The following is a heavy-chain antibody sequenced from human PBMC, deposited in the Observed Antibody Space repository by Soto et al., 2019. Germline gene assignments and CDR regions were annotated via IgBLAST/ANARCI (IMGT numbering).Heavy chain of an antibody. Sequence: QLQLQESGPGLAKPSETLSLTCTVSGGSISSSSYYWGWIRQHPGKGLEWIGSIYYSGNTYYRPSLKSRVTISVDTSKTQFSLKLSSVTAADTAVYYCARGGGTTFNWFDPWGQGTLVTVSS. CDR1: GGSISSSSYY. V-gene: IGHV4-39*01. J-gene: IGHJ5*02. D-gene: IGHD2-15*01. CDR2: IYYSGNT. CDR3: ARGGGTTFNWFDP.